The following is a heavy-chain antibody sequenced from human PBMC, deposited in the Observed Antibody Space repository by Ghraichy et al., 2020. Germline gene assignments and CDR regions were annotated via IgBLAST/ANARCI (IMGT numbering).Heavy chain of an antibody. J-gene: IGHJ4*02. CDR2: IIPILGIA. Sequence: SVKVSCKASGGTFSSYAISWVRQAPGQGLEWMGRIIPILGIANYAQKFQGRVTITADKSTSTAYMELSSLRSEDTAVHYCASSRDGYNSPFDYWGQGTLVTVSS. CDR1: GGTFSSYA. V-gene: IGHV1-69*04. D-gene: IGHD5-24*01. CDR3: ASSRDGYNSPFDY.